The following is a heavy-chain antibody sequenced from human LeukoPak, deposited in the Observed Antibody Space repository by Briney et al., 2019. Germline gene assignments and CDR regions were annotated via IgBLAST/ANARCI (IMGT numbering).Heavy chain of an antibody. CDR2: ISGSGGST. Sequence: LPGGSLRLSCAASGFTFSSYAMSWVRQAPGKGLEWVSAISGSGGSTYCADSVKGRFTISRDNSKNTLYLQMNSLRAEDTAVYYCASGDYVWGSYRYWFDYWGQGTLVTVSS. J-gene: IGHJ4*02. V-gene: IGHV3-23*01. CDR3: ASGDYVWGSYRYWFDY. CDR1: GFTFSSYA. D-gene: IGHD3-16*02.